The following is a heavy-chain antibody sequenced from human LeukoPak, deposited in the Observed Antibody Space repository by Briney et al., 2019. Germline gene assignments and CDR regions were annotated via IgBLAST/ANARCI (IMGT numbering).Heavy chain of an antibody. CDR1: GGSISSYY. CDR3: ARVVQTKVSRGLFDP. J-gene: IGHJ5*02. V-gene: IGHV4-59*12. Sequence: SETLSLTCTVSGGSISSYYWSWIRQPPGKGLEWIGYVYYSGSTYYNPSLKSRVTISVDTSKNQFSLKLSSATAADTAVYYCARVVQTKVSRGLFDPWGQGTLVTVSS. CDR2: VYYSGST. D-gene: IGHD3-10*01.